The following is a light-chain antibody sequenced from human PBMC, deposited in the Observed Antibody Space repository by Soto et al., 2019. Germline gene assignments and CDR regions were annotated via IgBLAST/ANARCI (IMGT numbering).Light chain of an antibody. CDR2: LEGSGSY. CDR3: ETWDSNTHV. Sequence: QLVLTQSSSASASQGSSVKLTCTLSSGHSSYIIAWHQQQPGKAPRYLMKLEGSGSYNKGSGVPDRFSGSSSGADRYLTISILQFDDEADYYCETWDSNTHVFGGGTKLTVL. J-gene: IGLJ3*02. V-gene: IGLV4-60*02. CDR1: SGHSSYI.